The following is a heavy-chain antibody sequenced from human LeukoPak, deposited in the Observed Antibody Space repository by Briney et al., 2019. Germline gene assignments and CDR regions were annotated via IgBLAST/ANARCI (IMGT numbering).Heavy chain of an antibody. V-gene: IGHV3-48*03. Sequence: HSGWSLRLSCAASGFTFSSYEMNWVHQAPGKGLEWVSYISSSGSTIYYADSVKGRFTISRDNAKNSLYLQMNSLRAEDTAVYYCARVWYGELYFDYWGQGTLVTVSS. CDR1: GFTFSSYE. CDR3: ARVWYGELYFDY. CDR2: ISSSGSTI. J-gene: IGHJ4*02. D-gene: IGHD3-10*01.